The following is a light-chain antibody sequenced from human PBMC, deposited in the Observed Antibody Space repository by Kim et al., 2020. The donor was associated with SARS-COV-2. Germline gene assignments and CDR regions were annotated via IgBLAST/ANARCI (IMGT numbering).Light chain of an antibody. CDR3: QRYIRAPWT. Sequence: ASVGDRVTITCRASQGISNYLAWYQQKPGKVPKLLIYAASTLHSGVPSRFSGTGSETDFTLTISSLQPEDVATYYCQRYIRAPWTFGQGTKVEIK. CDR1: QGISNY. CDR2: AAS. V-gene: IGKV1-27*01. J-gene: IGKJ1*01.